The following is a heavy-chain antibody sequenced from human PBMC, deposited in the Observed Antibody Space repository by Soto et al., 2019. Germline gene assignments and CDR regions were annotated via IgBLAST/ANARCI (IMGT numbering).Heavy chain of an antibody. V-gene: IGHV4-31*03. J-gene: IGHJ4*02. CDR1: HGSISSGGYY. D-gene: IGHD6-19*01. CDR2: IYYNGSP. CDR3: ARQNPYSSGSYYFDV. Sequence: SETLSLTCSGSHGSISSGGYYWSWIRQRPGKGLEWIGHIYYNGSPYYNPSLRGRVAISVDRSNNQFSLELRSVTAADTAVYFCARQNPYSSGSYYFDVWGQGTLVTV.